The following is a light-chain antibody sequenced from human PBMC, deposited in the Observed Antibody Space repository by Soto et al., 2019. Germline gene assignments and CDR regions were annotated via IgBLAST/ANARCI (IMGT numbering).Light chain of an antibody. Sequence: EIVMTQSPATLSVSPGERATLSCRASQSVNSNLAWYHQKPGQAPRLLIYVSSTRATGIPARFSGSGSGTGFTLTIRNPQPEDFATYFCQQYDKYSTFGHGTKVDI. V-gene: IGKV3-15*01. CDR2: VSS. CDR1: QSVNSN. CDR3: QQYDKYST. J-gene: IGKJ1*01.